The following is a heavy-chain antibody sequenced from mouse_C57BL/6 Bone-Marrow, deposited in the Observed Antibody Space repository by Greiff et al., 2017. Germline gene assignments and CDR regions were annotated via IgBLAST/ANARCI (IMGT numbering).Heavy chain of an antibody. V-gene: IGHV10-1*01. J-gene: IGHJ3*01. CDR2: IRSKSNNYAT. CDR1: GFSFNTYA. CDR3: VRRRGDAY. Sequence: EVKVVESGGGLVQPKGSLKLSCAASGFSFNTYAMNWVRQAPGQGLEWVARIRSKSNNYATYYADSVKDRFTISRDDSESMLYLQMNNLKTEDTAMYYCVRRRGDAYWGQGTLVTVSA.